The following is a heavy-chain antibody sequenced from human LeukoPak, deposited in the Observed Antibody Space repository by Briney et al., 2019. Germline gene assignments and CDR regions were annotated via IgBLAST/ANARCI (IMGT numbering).Heavy chain of an antibody. Sequence: GGSLRLSRAASGFTVSSNYMSWVRQAPGKGLEWVSVIYSGGSTYYADSVKGRFTISRHNSKNTLYLQMNSLRAEDTAVYYCASLLTFGGVIAPLHYYYGMDVWGQGTTVTASS. CDR2: IYSGGST. D-gene: IGHD3-16*02. CDR3: ASLLTFGGVIAPLHYYYGMDV. J-gene: IGHJ6*02. V-gene: IGHV3-53*04. CDR1: GFTVSSNY.